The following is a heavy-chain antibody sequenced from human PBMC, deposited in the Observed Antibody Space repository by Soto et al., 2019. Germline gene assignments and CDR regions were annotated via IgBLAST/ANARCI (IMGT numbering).Heavy chain of an antibody. CDR2: ITYDGSNK. CDR3: AKDRVGGTFYTPLGF. V-gene: IGHV3-30*18. D-gene: IGHD1-7*01. J-gene: IGHJ4*02. CDR1: RFNFDNYG. Sequence: GGSLRLSCQASRFNFDNYGMHWVRQAPGKGLEWVALITYDGSNKYYADSVKGRFTISRDNSKNTLSLHLNTLKPEDTAVYHCAKDRVGGTFYTPLGFWGQGTLVTVSS.